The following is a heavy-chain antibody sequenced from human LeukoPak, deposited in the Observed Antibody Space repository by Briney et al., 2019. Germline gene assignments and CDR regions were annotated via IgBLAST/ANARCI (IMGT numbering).Heavy chain of an antibody. Sequence: GGSLRLSCAASGFTFSDYNMRWIRQAPGKGLEWVSSISRSGSTKYYADSVKGRFTISRDNAKNSLYLQMNSLRAEDTAVYYCARILRFLEADDYWGQGTLVTVSS. V-gene: IGHV3-11*04. D-gene: IGHD3-3*01. CDR3: ARILRFLEADDY. CDR1: GFTFSDYN. J-gene: IGHJ4*02. CDR2: ISRSGSTK.